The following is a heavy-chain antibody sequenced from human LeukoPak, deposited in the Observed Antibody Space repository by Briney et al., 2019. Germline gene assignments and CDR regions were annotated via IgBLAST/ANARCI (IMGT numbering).Heavy chain of an antibody. J-gene: IGHJ6*03. V-gene: IGHV1-69*13. CDR2: IIPIFGTA. Sequence: ASVKVSCEASGGTFSSYAISWVRQAPGQGLEWMGGIIPIFGTANYAQKFQGRVTITADESTSTAYMELSSLRSEDTAVYYCARGGAARPKTNYYYYMDVWGKGTTVTVSS. CDR3: ARGGAARPKTNYYYYMDV. D-gene: IGHD6-6*01. CDR1: GGTFSSYA.